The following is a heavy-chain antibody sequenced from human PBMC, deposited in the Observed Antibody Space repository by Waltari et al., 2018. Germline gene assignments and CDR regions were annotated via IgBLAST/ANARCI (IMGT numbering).Heavy chain of an antibody. CDR2: IYYSGST. J-gene: IGHJ4*02. V-gene: IGHV4-39*02. CDR1: GGSISSSSYY. Sequence: QLQLQESGPGLVKPSETLSLTCTVSGGSISSSSYYWGWIRQPPGKGLAWIGSIYYSGSTYYNPSLKSRVTISVDTSKNQFSLKLSSVTAADTAVYYCARDGRGIVEAKSYYYDSSGQQNFDYWGQGTLVTVSS. D-gene: IGHD3-22*01. CDR3: ARDGRGIVEAKSYYYDSSGQQNFDY.